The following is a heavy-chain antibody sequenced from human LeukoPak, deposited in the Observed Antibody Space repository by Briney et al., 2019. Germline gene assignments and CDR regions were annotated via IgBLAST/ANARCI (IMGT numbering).Heavy chain of an antibody. V-gene: IGHV3-23*01. J-gene: IGHJ2*01. CDR3: AKDNRKLTVTTSWFFDL. Sequence: GGSLRLSCAASGSTFSSYAMSWVRQAPGKGLEWVSVISGSGGNTYYADSVKGRFTISRDNSKNTVYLQMNSLRGEDTAVYYCAKDNRKLTVTTSWFFDLWGRGTLVTVSS. D-gene: IGHD4-17*01. CDR2: ISGSGGNT. CDR1: GSTFSSYA.